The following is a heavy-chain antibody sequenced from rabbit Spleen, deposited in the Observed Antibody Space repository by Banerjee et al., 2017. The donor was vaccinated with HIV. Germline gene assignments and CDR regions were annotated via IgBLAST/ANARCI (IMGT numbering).Heavy chain of an antibody. D-gene: IGHD4-1*01. J-gene: IGHJ4*01. CDR1: GFSFSGSYW. Sequence: QQQLEESGGGLVKPGGTLTLTCTVSGFSFSGSYWVCWVRQAPGKGLEWIACIYGGDGRTYYASWAKGRFTISKTSSTTVTLQMTSLTAADTATYFCARVVAAYKYYDLWGPCTLVTVS. CDR2: IYGGDGRT. CDR3: ARVVAAYKYYDL. V-gene: IGHV1S45*01.